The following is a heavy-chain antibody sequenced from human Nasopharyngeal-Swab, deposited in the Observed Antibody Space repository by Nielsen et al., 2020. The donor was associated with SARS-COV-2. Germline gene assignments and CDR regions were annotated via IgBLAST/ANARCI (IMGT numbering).Heavy chain of an antibody. D-gene: IGHD3-9*01. CDR2: TYYGSKWYN. CDR3: ARGFLQTGFDY. CDR1: GDSVSSNNVG. J-gene: IGHJ4*02. V-gene: IGHV6-1*01. Sequence: SQTLSLMCAISGDSVSSNNVGWNWIRQSPSRGLEWLGRTYYGSKWYNHYAPSVKSRVTIKPDTSKNQFSLQMDSVTPEDSAVYYCARGFLQTGFDYWGQGTLVTVSS.